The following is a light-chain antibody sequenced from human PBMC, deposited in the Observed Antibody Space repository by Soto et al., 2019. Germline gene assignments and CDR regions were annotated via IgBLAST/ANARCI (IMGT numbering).Light chain of an antibody. V-gene: IGLV2-14*01. Sequence: QSALTQPASVSGSPGQSITISCTGTSSDVGAYDYVSWYQQNPGKAPKLIISEVSDRPSGVSNRFSGSKSGNTASLTISGLQAEDEADYFCSSYTTTNTLWVFDGGTKLTVL. CDR3: SSYTTTNTLWV. J-gene: IGLJ3*02. CDR2: EVS. CDR1: SSDVGAYDY.